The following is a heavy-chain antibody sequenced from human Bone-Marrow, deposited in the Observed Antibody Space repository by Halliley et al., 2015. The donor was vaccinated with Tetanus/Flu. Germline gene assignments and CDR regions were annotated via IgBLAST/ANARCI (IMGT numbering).Heavy chain of an antibody. J-gene: IGHJ4*02. CDR2: IYDSGTF. V-gene: IGHV4-4*02. D-gene: IGHD3-10*01. CDR3: ARNYYALGSPFFDS. CDR1: GDSINSTDW. Sequence: GLVKPSGTLSLTCAVSGDSINSTDWWHWVRQPPGKGLEWIGEIYDSGTFNYNPSLKSRLTISIDKAKNQFSLKLRPVTAADTAVYYCARNYYALGSPFFDSWGRGTLVTVSA.